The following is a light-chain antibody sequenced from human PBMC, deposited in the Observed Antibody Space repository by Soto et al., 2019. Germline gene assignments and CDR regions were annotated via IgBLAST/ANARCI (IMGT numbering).Light chain of an antibody. Sequence: QSVLTQPPSASGTPGQRVTISCSGSSSNIGSETVNWYQHLPGTAPKLLIYLNNQRPSGVPDRFSGSKSDTSASLDISGLQSEDEADYYCAKWDDSLKRVGFGGGTKLTVL. CDR1: SSNIGSET. CDR3: AKWDDSLKRVG. V-gene: IGLV1-44*01. CDR2: LNN. J-gene: IGLJ2*01.